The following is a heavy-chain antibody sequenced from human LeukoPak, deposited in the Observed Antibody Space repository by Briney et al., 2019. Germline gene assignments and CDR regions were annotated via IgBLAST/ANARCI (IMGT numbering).Heavy chain of an antibody. CDR2: MNPNSGNT. CDR3: ARPSIWNYYYYYMDV. Sequence: ASVKVSCKASGYTFTSYDINWVRQATGQGLEWMGWMNPNSGNTGYAQKFQGRVTITRNTSISTAYMELSSLRSEDTAVYYCARPSIWNYYYYYMDVWGKGTTVTVSS. CDR1: GYTFTSYD. J-gene: IGHJ6*03. D-gene: IGHD6-13*01. V-gene: IGHV1-8*03.